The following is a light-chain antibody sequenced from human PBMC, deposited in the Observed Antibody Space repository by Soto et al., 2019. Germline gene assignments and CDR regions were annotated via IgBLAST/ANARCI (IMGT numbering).Light chain of an antibody. V-gene: IGKV3-11*01. CDR1: QRVSSY. CDR2: DAS. Sequence: EIVLTQSPATLSLSPGERATLSCRASQRVSSYLAWYQQKPGQAPRLLIYDASNRATGIPARFSGSGSGTDFTLTISSLEPEDFAVYYCQQRSNWPLTFGGWTKVESK. J-gene: IGKJ4*01. CDR3: QQRSNWPLT.